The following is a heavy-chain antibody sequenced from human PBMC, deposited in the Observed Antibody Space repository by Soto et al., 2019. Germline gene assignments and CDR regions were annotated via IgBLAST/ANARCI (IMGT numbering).Heavy chain of an antibody. CDR2: IGTAGDP. CDR3: AKDQFNGNGVFDGFDI. V-gene: IGHV3-13*05. Sequence: GGSLRLSCAASGFTFSSYDMHWVRQATGKGLEWVSAIGTAGDPYYPGSVKGRFTISRENAKNSLYLQMNSLRAGDTAVYYCAKDQFNGNGVFDGFDIWGQGTMVTVSS. CDR1: GFTFSSYD. D-gene: IGHD2-8*01. J-gene: IGHJ3*02.